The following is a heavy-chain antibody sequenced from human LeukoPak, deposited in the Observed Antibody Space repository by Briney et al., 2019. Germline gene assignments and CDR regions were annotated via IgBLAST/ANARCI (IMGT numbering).Heavy chain of an antibody. CDR2: IYTSGST. J-gene: IGHJ4*02. CDR3: ARVGGIVGATVYQENYFGY. CDR1: GVSISSYY. Sequence: SETLSLTCTVSGVSISSYYWSWIRQPAGKGLEWIGRIYTSGSTNYNPSLKSRVTMSVDTSKNQFSLKLSSVTAADTAVYYCARVGGIVGATVYQENYFGYWGQGTLVTVSS. D-gene: IGHD1-26*01. V-gene: IGHV4-4*07.